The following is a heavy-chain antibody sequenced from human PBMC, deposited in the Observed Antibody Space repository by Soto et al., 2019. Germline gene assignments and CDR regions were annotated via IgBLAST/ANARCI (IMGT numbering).Heavy chain of an antibody. CDR1: GYSFTNYW. CDR3: AKTGGTSLYGIVY. V-gene: IGHV5-51*01. Sequence: GESLQHSCQGSGYSFTNYWIGWVRQKSGKGLEWMGIIYPGDSDTRYSPSFQGQVTISVDKSITTAYLQWSSLKASDTAMYYCAKTGGTSLYGIVYWGQGTQVTVSS. D-gene: IGHD2-2*01. CDR2: IYPGDSDT. J-gene: IGHJ4*02.